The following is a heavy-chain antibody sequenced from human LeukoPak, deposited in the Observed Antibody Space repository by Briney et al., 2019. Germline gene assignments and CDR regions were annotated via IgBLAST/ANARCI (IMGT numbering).Heavy chain of an antibody. J-gene: IGHJ3*02. CDR3: ARDQTQNSRIDVIDI. CDR1: GGSISDYF. V-gene: IGHV4-59*01. Sequence: SETLSLTCTVSGGSISDYFWSWIRQPPGKGLEWIGYIYRSDTTKYNPSLKSRVIISVDTSKNQFSLKVISVTAADTAVYYCARDQTQNSRIDVIDIWGQGTMVTVSS. CDR2: IYRSDTT. D-gene: IGHD1/OR15-1a*01.